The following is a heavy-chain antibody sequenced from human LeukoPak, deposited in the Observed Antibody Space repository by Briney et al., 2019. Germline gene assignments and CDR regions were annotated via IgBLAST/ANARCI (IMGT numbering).Heavy chain of an antibody. CDR3: ARVVSYYYDSSGYSEFDY. J-gene: IGHJ4*02. CDR2: ISSSSSYI. D-gene: IGHD3-22*01. CDR1: GFTFSNYW. Sequence: GGSLRLSCAASGFTFSNYWMTWVRQAPGKGLEWVSSISSSSSYIYYADSVKGRFTISRDNAKNSLYLQMNSLRAEDTAVYYCARVVSYYYDSSGYSEFDYWGQGTLVTVSS. V-gene: IGHV3-21*01.